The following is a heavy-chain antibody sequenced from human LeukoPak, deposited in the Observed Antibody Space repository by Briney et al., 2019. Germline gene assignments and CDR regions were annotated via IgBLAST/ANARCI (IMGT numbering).Heavy chain of an antibody. CDR2: ISTTSAYI. D-gene: IGHD6-19*01. CDR3: ARVAVAGPTGWFDS. CDR1: GFTLSNYP. V-gene: IGHV3-21*01. Sequence: GGSLRLSCAASGFTLSNYPMGWVRQAPVKGLEWVSSISTTSAYIHYAESVKGRFSISRDNIDNVVYLQMNSLRGEDTAVYYCARVAVAGPTGWFDSWGQGTLVTVSS. J-gene: IGHJ5*01.